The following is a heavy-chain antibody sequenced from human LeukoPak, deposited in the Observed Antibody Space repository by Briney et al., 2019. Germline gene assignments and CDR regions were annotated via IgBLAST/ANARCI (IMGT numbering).Heavy chain of an antibody. Sequence: ASVKVSCKASGGTFSSYAISWVRQAPGQGLEWMGGIIPIFGTANYAQKFQGRVTITADESTSTAYMELSSLRAEDTAVYYCAKGPSSYSSGAQFDYWGQGTLVTVSS. CDR3: AKGPSSYSSGAQFDY. V-gene: IGHV1-69*13. CDR1: GGTFSSYA. CDR2: IIPIFGTA. D-gene: IGHD6-19*01. J-gene: IGHJ4*02.